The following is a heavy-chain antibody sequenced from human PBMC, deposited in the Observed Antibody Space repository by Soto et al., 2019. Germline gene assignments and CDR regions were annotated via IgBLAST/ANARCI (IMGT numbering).Heavy chain of an antibody. CDR3: ARLGIAVAGDFGY. D-gene: IGHD6-19*01. V-gene: IGHV4-30-4*01. J-gene: IGHJ4*02. Sequence: SETLSLTCTVSGGSISSGDYYWSWIRQPPGKGLEWIGYIYYSGSTYYNPSLKSRVTISVDTSKNQFSLKLSSVTAADTAVYYCARLGIAVAGDFGYWGQGTLVTSPQ. CDR1: GGSISSGDYY. CDR2: IYYSGST.